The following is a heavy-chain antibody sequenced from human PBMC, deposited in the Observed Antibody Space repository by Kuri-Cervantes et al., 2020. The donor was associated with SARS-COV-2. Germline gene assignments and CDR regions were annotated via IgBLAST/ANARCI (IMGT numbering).Heavy chain of an antibody. CDR2: INHSGST. D-gene: IGHD3-3*01. V-gene: IGHV4-34*01. Sequence: SQTLSLTCAVYGGSFSGYYWSWIRQPPGKGLEWIGEINHSGSTNYNPSLKSRVTISVDTSKNQFSLKLSSVTAADTAVYYCARAVYDFWSGYSHYYYYYVMDVWGQGTRVTVSS. CDR1: GGSFSGYY. J-gene: IGHJ6*02. CDR3: ARAVYDFWSGYSHYYYYYVMDV.